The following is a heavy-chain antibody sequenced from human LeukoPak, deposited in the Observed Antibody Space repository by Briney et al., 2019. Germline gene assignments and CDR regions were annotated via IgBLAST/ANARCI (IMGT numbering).Heavy chain of an antibody. CDR2: INPSGGST. V-gene: IGHV1-46*01. J-gene: IGHJ4*02. CDR1: GYTFTSYY. D-gene: IGHD5-24*01. CDR3: ARGPRDGYNYLAYFDY. Sequence: GASVKVSCKASGYTFTSYYMHWVRQAPGQGLEWMGIINPSGGSTSYAQKFQGRVTMTRDTSISTAYMELSRLRSDDTAVYYCARGPRDGYNYLAYFDYWGQGTLVTVSS.